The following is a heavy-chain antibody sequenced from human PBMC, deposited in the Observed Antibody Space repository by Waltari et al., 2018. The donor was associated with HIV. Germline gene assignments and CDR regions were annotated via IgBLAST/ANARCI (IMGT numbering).Heavy chain of an antibody. Sequence: QLQLQESGPGLVKPSETLSLTCTVSGGSISSRSYYWGWIRQPPGTGLEWIGSSYYSGSTYYNPSLKSRVTISVDTSKNQFSLKLSSVTAADTAVYYCARVQTGVDTAMVNRYFDLWGRGTLVTVSS. CDR3: ARVQTGVDTAMVNRYFDL. CDR1: GGSISSRSYY. J-gene: IGHJ2*01. CDR2: SYYSGST. D-gene: IGHD5-18*01. V-gene: IGHV4-39*01.